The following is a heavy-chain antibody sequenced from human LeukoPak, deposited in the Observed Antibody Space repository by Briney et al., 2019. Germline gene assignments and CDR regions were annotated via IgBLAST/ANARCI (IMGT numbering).Heavy chain of an antibody. CDR3: AKDNNRWYPLYYFDY. J-gene: IGHJ4*02. CDR1: GFTFSSYA. Sequence: GGTLRLSCAASGFTFSSYAMSWVRQAPGKGLEWVSAISGSGGSTYYADSVKGRFTISRDNSKNTLYLQMNSLRAEDTAVYYCAKDNNRWYPLYYFDYWGQGTLVTVSS. CDR2: ISGSGGST. D-gene: IGHD4-23*01. V-gene: IGHV3-23*01.